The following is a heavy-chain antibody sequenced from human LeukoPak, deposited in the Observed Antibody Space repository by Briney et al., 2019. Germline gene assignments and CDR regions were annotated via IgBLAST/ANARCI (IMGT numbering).Heavy chain of an antibody. J-gene: IGHJ5*02. D-gene: IGHD3-10*01. Sequence: SETLSLTCTVSGGSIYRNGYYWTWIRQHPGKGLEWIGYIYYSGSTYYNPSFKSRVSMSEDTSKNQFFLHLSSVTAADTAVYYCASAAGNWFDPWGPGTLVTVSS. CDR3: ASAAGNWFDP. CDR2: IYYSGST. V-gene: IGHV4-31*03. CDR1: GGSIYRNGYY.